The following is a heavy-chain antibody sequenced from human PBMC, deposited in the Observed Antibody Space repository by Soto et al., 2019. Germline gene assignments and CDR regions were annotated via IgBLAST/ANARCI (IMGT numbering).Heavy chain of an antibody. D-gene: IGHD1-26*01. V-gene: IGHV2-5*02. J-gene: IGHJ4*02. CDR1: GFSLSTSGVG. CDR3: AHRESIVGATYFHY. Sequence: QITLKASGPTLVKPTQTLTLTCTFSGFSLSTSGVGVGWIRQPPGTALEWLALIYWDDDKRYRPSLKSRLTITKDTTKNQIVLTMTNMHPVDTDTYYCAHRESIVGATYFHYWGQGTLVTDS. CDR2: IYWDDDK.